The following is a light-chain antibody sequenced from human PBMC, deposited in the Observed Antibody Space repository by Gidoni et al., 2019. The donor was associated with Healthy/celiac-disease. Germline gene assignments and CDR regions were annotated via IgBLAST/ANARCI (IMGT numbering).Light chain of an antibody. CDR2: KAS. J-gene: IGKJ1*01. CDR1: QSISSC. Sequence: DIQLTKSPSTLSASVGDRVTITCRASQSISSCLAWYQQKPGKAPKLLIDKASSFESGVPSRFSGSGSGSTLTLTILSLQPYEFSSYHCRQYNPYFTFGQGTKVEIK. CDR3: RQYNPYFT. V-gene: IGKV1-5*03.